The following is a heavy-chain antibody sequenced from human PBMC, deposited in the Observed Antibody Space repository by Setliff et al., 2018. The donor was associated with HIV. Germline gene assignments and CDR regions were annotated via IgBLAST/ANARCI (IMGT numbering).Heavy chain of an antibody. J-gene: IGHJ6*03. V-gene: IGHV4-59*08. CDR2: IYYSGST. D-gene: IGHD6-19*01. CDR3: ARHKASYSSGWRVPAKNYYYYMDV. Sequence: LSLTCTVSGGSISSYYWSWIRQPPGKGLEWIGYIYYSGSTNYNPSLKSRVTISVDTSKNQFSLKLSSVTAADTAVYYCARHKASYSSGWRVPAKNYYYYMDVWGKGTTVTVS. CDR1: GGSISSYY.